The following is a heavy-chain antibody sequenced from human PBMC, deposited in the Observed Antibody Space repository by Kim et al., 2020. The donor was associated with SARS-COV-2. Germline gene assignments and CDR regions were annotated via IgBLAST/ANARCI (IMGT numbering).Heavy chain of an antibody. J-gene: IGHJ5*02. Sequence: LKSRVTMSVDASKSQFSLKLSSVTAADTAVYYCARDFAPGTAAGTREFDPWGQGTLVTVSS. V-gene: IGHV4-4*06. D-gene: IGHD6-13*01. CDR3: ARDFAPGTAAGTREFDP.